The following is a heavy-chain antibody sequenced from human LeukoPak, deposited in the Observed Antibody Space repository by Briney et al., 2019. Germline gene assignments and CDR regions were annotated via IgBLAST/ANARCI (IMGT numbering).Heavy chain of an antibody. J-gene: IGHJ4*02. CDR2: IIPILGIA. CDR3: AIFIVEVPAATLVVDY. D-gene: IGHD2-2*01. V-gene: IGHV1-69*02. Sequence: VASVTVSCKASGCTFSSYTISWVRQAPGQGLEWMGRIIPILGIANYAQKFQGRVTITANKSKSTAYMELSSLRSEDTAVDYCAIFIVEVPAATLVVDYWGQGTLVTVSS. CDR1: GCTFSSYT.